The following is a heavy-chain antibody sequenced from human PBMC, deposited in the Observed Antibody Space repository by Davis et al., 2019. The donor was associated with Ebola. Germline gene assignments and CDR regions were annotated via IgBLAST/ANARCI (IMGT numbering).Heavy chain of an antibody. CDR1: GFSFTNYA. V-gene: IGHV3-30*04. CDR2: ISYDGSYK. CDR3: ARDRGVNWFDP. D-gene: IGHD3-16*01. Sequence: PGGSLRLSCAASGFSFTNYALHWVRQAPGKGLEWVAVISYDGSYKYYADSVKGRFTISRDNSKNTLYLQMNSLRADDTAVYSCARDRGVNWFDPWGQGTLVTVSS. J-gene: IGHJ5*02.